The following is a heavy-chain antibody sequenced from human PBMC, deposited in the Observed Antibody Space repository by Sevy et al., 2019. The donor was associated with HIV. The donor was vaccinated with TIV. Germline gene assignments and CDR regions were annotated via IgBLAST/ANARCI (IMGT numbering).Heavy chain of an antibody. Sequence: GGSLRLSCAASGFTFSSYAMHWVRQAPGKGLEWVAVISYDGSNKYYADSVKGRFTISRDNSNNTLYLQMNSLRAEDTAVYYCARDGGGSSWPIDYWGQGTLVTVSS. CDR2: ISYDGSNK. CDR1: GFTFSSYA. D-gene: IGHD6-13*01. CDR3: ARDGGGSSWPIDY. J-gene: IGHJ4*02. V-gene: IGHV3-30*04.